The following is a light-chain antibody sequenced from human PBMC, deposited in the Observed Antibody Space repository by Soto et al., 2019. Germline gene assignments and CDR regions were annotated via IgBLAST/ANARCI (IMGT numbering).Light chain of an antibody. CDR1: QSISSY. CDR3: QQSYSNPLT. V-gene: IGKV1-39*01. J-gene: IGKJ1*01. Sequence: DIQMTQSPSSLSASVGDRVTITCRASQSISSYLNWYQQKPGKAPKLLIYAASSLQSGGPSRFSGSGAGTDFTIPIISMQPEDFATYYCQQSYSNPLTFGQGTKVEIK. CDR2: AAS.